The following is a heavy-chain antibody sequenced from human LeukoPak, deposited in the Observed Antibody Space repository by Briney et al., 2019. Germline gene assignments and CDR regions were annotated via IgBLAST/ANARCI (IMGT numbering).Heavy chain of an antibody. CDR2: INPNSGGT. Sequence: ASVKVSCKASGYTFTDYFMHWVRQAPGQGLEWMGWINPNSGGTNYAHKFQGRVTMARDTSISTAYMELSRLRSDDTAVYYCARGQQWLEAFEHWGQGTLVTVSS. J-gene: IGHJ4*02. D-gene: IGHD6-19*01. V-gene: IGHV1-2*02. CDR1: GYTFTDYF. CDR3: ARGQQWLEAFEH.